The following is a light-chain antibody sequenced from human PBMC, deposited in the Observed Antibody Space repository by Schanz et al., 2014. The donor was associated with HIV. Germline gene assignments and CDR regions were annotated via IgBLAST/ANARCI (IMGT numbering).Light chain of an antibody. Sequence: DIQMTQSPSSLSAFVGDRVTITCRASQGISDYLAWYQQKPGKVPKLLIYAASTLQSGVPSRFSGSGSGTDFTLTISNLQSEDFALYYCQHYNNWPPWTFGQGTKVEIK. V-gene: IGKV1-27*01. CDR3: QHYNNWPPWT. CDR1: QGISDY. CDR2: AAS. J-gene: IGKJ1*01.